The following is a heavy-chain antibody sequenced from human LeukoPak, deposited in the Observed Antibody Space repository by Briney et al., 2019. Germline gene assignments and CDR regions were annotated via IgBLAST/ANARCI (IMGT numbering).Heavy chain of an antibody. CDR1: GFTFSTYW. D-gene: IGHD3-16*01. V-gene: IGHV3-7*01. CDR3: VGGGSLHPQSPY. J-gene: IGHJ4*02. Sequence: GGSLRLSCAASGFTFSTYWMSWVRQAPGKELEGVANIKQDGSEKYYVDSVKGRFTISRDNAKNSVFLQMNSLRVEDTAVYYCVGGGSLHPQSPYWGQGTLVTVSS. CDR2: IKQDGSEK.